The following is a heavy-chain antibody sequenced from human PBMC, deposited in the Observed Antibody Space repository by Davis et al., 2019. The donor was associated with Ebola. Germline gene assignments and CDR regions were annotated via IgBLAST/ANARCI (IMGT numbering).Heavy chain of an antibody. V-gene: IGHV3-23*01. CDR3: AISQRTWDMEY. J-gene: IGHJ4*02. D-gene: IGHD6-25*01. CDR2: ISGSGGST. CDR1: GFTFSSYS. Sequence: PGGSLRLSCAASGFTFSSYSMSWVRQAPGQGLEWVSAISGSGGSTYYADSVKGRFTISRDNSKNTLYLQMNSLRAEDTAVYYCAISQRTWDMEYWGQGTLVTVSS.